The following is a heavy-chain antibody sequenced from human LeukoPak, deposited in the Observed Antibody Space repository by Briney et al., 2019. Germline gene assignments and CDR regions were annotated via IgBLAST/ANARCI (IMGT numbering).Heavy chain of an antibody. CDR2: VSGSGVST. V-gene: IGHV3-23*01. CDR1: GFTFSSYTFSTYA. D-gene: IGHD2-15*01. J-gene: IGHJ6*03. CDR3: AKGVEDSGIYYYYYMDV. Sequence: PGGSLRLSCAASGFTFSSYTFSTYAMSWVRQAPGKGLEWVSAVSGSGVSTYYAASVKGRFTISRDNSKNTLYLQMNGLRAEDTAVYYCAKGVEDSGIYYYYYMDVWGKGTTVTVSS.